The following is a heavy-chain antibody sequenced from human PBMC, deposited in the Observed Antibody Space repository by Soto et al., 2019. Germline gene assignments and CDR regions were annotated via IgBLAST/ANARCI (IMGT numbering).Heavy chain of an antibody. Sequence: GGSLRLSCAASGFTFSSYGMHWVRQAPGKGLEWVAVIWYDGSNKYYADSVKGRFTISRDNSKNTLYLQMNSLRAEDTAVYYCARDPPYCGGDCYSRYFQHWGQGTLVTVS. CDR3: ARDPPYCGGDCYSRYFQH. V-gene: IGHV3-33*01. CDR2: IWYDGSNK. J-gene: IGHJ1*01. D-gene: IGHD2-21*02. CDR1: GFTFSSYG.